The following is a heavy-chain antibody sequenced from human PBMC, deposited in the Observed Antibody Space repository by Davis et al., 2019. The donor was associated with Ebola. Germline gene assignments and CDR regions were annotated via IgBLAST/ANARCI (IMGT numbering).Heavy chain of an antibody. Sequence: ASVKVSCKASGYTFTSYYMHWVRQAPGQGLEWMGWISAYNGNTNYAQKLQGRVTMTTDTSTSTAYMELRSLRSDDTAVYYCARSTVKTPKGFYDYWGQGTLVTVSS. CDR3: ARSTVKTPKGFYDY. V-gene: IGHV1-18*04. J-gene: IGHJ4*02. D-gene: IGHD4-17*01. CDR1: GYTFTSYY. CDR2: ISAYNGNT.